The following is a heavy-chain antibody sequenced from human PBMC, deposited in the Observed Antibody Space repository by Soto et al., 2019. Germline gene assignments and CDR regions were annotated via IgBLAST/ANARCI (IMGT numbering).Heavy chain of an antibody. Sequence: LRLSCAASGFTFSNYAMSWVRQAPGKGLEWVSAISGSGGWTYSADSVKGRFTIPRDNSKNTLYLQMSSLRAEDTAVYYCAKDRASSWEGPSWRQGTLVTVSS. J-gene: IGHJ4*02. CDR3: AKDRASSWEGPS. CDR2: ISGSGGWT. V-gene: IGHV3-23*01. D-gene: IGHD6-13*01. CDR1: GFTFSNYA.